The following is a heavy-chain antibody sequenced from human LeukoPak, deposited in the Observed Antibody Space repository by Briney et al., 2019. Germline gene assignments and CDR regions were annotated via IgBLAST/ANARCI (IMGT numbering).Heavy chain of an antibody. V-gene: IGHV1-69*05. D-gene: IGHD4-11*01. Sequence: SVKVSCKASGGTFSSYAISWVRQAPGQGLEWMGRIIPIFGTANYAQKCQGRVTITTDESTSTAYMELSSLRSEDTAVYYCARLHPYYYYMDVWGKGTTVTVSS. J-gene: IGHJ6*03. CDR2: IIPIFGTA. CDR3: ARLHPYYYYMDV. CDR1: GGTFSSYA.